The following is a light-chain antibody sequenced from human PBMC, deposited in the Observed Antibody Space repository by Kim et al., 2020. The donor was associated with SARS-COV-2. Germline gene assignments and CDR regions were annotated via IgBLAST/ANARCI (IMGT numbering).Light chain of an antibody. CDR3: QKYNGAPWT. Sequence: ASVGDRVPITCRASQGISKDLAWYQQKPGNAPKLLIFAASALQSGVPTRFSGSGSGTDFTLTISSLQPEDVATYYCQKYNGAPWTFGQGTKVDIK. J-gene: IGKJ1*01. V-gene: IGKV1-27*01. CDR2: AAS. CDR1: QGISKD.